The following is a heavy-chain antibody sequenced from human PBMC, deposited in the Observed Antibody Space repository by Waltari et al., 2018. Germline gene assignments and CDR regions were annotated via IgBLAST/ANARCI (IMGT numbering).Heavy chain of an antibody. J-gene: IGHJ4*02. CDR2: MNPKSGGT. CDR1: GYTLTGYY. CDR3: ARAKGGITIFDY. D-gene: IGHD3-3*01. Sequence: QVQLVQSGAEVKKPGASVKVSCKASGYTLTGYYMHWARQAPGQGLEWLGPMNPKSGGTNYAQKFQGRVTMTRDTSISTAYMELSRLRSDDTAVYYCARAKGGITIFDYWGQGTLVTVSS. V-gene: IGHV1-2*06.